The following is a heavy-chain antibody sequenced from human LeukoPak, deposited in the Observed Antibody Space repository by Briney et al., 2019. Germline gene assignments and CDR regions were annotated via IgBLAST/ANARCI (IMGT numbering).Heavy chain of an antibody. CDR2: ISGRGGST. J-gene: IGHJ4*02. D-gene: IGHD6-19*01. CDR3: GKDAHAGWFKNYYFDS. Sequence: PGGSLRLSCAASGFTFTSYAMSWVRQAPGKGLEWVSAISGRGGSTFYADSVKGRFTISRDNSENTLYLQMNSLGADDTAVYYCGKDAHAGWFKNYYFDSWGQGTLVTVSS. V-gene: IGHV3-23*01. CDR1: GFTFTSYA.